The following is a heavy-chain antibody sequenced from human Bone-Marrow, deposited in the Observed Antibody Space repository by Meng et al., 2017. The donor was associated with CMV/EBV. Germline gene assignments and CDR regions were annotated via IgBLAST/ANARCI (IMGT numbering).Heavy chain of an antibody. D-gene: IGHD3-16*01. V-gene: IGHV3-48*04. J-gene: IGHJ6*02. Sequence: GGSLRLSCAASGFTFSTYGMNWVRQAPGEGLEWISYIDGSSGAIYYADSVKGRFTISRDNARNSLYLQMNSLRAEDTAVYYCARAAGEYYYYYGMDVWGQGTTVTVSS. CDR3: ARAAGEYYYYYGMDV. CDR1: GFTFSTYG. CDR2: IDGSSGAI.